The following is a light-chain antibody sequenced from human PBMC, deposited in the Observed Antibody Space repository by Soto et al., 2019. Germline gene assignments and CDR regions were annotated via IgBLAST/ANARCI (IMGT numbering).Light chain of an antibody. CDR2: DVT. CDR3: CSYAGSYTWV. V-gene: IGLV2-11*01. J-gene: IGLJ3*02. CDR1: SSDVGHYNF. Sequence: QSALTQPHSVSGSPGQSVTISCSGTSSDVGHYNFVSWYQHHPGKAPKLLIYDVTTRPSGVPDRFSGSKSGNTASLTISGLQAEDEADFYCCSYAGSYTWVFGGGTKVTVL.